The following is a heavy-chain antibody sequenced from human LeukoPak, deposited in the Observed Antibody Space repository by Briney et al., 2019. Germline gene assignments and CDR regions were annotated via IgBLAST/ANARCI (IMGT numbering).Heavy chain of an antibody. J-gene: IGHJ6*02. CDR3: ASCASSFIYGMDV. Sequence: SETLSLTCAVYGGSFSGYYWSWIRRPPGKGLEWIGEINHSGSTNYNPSLKSRVTISVDTSKNQFSLKLSSVTAADTAVYYCASCASSFIYGMDVWGQGTTVTVSS. CDR1: GGSFSGYY. CDR2: INHSGST. D-gene: IGHD3-10*01. V-gene: IGHV4-34*01.